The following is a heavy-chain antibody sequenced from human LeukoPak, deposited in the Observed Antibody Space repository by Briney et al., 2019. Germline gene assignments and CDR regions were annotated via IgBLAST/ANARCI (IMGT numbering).Heavy chain of an antibody. CDR3: AKRPTVSGSYYYFDY. J-gene: IGHJ4*02. V-gene: IGHV3-23*01. CDR1: GFTFTTYA. Sequence: GGSLRLSCAASGFTFTTYAMSWVRQAPGKGLEWVSAITNSGGSTFYADSVKGRFTISRDNSKNTLYLQMNSLRAEDTAVYYCAKRPTVSGSYYYFDYWGQGTLVTVSS. CDR2: ITNSGGST. D-gene: IGHD1-26*01.